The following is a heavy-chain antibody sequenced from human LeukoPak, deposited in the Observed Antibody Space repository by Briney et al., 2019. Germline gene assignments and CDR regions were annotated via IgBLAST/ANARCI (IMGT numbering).Heavy chain of an antibody. J-gene: IGHJ6*04. CDR1: GFTFISYE. Sequence: GSLRLSCAASGFTFISYEMNWVRQAPGKGLEWVSYISSSGSTIYYADSVKGRFTISRDNAKNSLYLQMNSLRAEDTAVYYCAELGMIGGVWGKGTTVTISS. CDR2: ISSSGSTI. D-gene: IGHD3-10*02. V-gene: IGHV3-48*03. CDR3: AELGMIGGV.